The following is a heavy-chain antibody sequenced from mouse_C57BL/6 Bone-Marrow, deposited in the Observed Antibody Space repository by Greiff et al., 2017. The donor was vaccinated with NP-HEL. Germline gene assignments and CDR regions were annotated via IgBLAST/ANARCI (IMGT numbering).Heavy chain of an antibody. CDR1: GYTFTSYL. V-gene: IGHV1-72*01. J-gene: IGHJ2*01. CDR2: IDPNSGGT. CDR3: ARYYYGSSSFDY. Sequence: QVQLKQPGAELVKPGASVKLSCKASGYTFTSYLMHWVKQRPGRGLEWIGRIDPNSGGTKYNEKFKSKATLTVDKPSSTAYMQLNSLTSEDSAVCYCARYYYGSSSFDYWGQGTTLTVSS. D-gene: IGHD1-1*01.